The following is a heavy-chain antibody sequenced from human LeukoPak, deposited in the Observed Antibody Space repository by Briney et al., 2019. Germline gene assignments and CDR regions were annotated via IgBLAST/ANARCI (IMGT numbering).Heavy chain of an antibody. CDR3: AKDAQRGFDYSNSLEY. Sequence: GRSLRLSCAASGLIFSHYGMHWVRQAPGKGLEWVAVIWHDGSSKYYADSVKGRFTISRDNSENTVYLQMNSLRAEDTAVYYCAKDAQRGFDYSNSLEYWGQGDLVTVSS. CDR1: GLIFSHYG. J-gene: IGHJ4*02. D-gene: IGHD4-11*01. CDR2: IWHDGSSK. V-gene: IGHV3-33*06.